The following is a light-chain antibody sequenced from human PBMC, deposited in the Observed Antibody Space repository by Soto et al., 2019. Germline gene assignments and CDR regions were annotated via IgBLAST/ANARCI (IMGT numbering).Light chain of an antibody. CDR2: DAS. J-gene: IGKJ2*01. Sequence: DIQMTQSPSTLSASVGDRVTITCRASQSITNCLAWYPQKPGKAPKLLIFDASSLRSGVPSRFSGSGSGTEFTLTISSLQPEDFATYYCQQHNPYSPYTFGQGTKLEIK. CDR3: QQHNPYSPYT. CDR1: QSITNC. V-gene: IGKV1-5*03.